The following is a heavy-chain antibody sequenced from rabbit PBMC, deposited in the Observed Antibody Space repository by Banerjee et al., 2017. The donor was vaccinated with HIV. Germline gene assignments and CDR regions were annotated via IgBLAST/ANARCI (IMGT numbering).Heavy chain of an antibody. J-gene: IGHJ4*01. CDR2: IYTGSGST. V-gene: IGHV1S40*01. Sequence: QSLEESGGDLVKPGASLTLTCTASGFSFSSGYDIYWVRQAPGKGLEWIACIYTGSGSTWYASWAKGRFTITKPSSTTVTLQMTSLTAADTATYFCARGGDGFHYFDLWGPGTLVTVS. CDR1: GFSFSSGYD. D-gene: IGHD3-1*01. CDR3: ARGGDGFHYFDL.